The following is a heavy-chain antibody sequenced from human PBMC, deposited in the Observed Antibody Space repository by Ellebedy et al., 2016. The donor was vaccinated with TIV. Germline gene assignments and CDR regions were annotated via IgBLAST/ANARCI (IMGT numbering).Heavy chain of an antibody. CDR3: AKESGFGSEGLDS. CDR2: ITWDGSDT. CDR1: GFSFDAYT. J-gene: IGHJ4*02. V-gene: IGHV3-43*01. Sequence: GGFLRLSXTASGFSFDAYTMHWVRHVPGKGLEWVSLITWDGSDTFYADSVRGRFTISRDNIKNSLYLQMDSLKTEDAALYYCAKESGFGSEGLDSWGRGSLVTVSS. D-gene: IGHD3-10*01.